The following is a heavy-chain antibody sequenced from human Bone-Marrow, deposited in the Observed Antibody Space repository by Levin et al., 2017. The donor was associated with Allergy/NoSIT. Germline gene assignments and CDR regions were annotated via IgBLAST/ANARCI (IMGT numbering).Heavy chain of an antibody. CDR1: GYSFTSYW. D-gene: IGHD6-6*01. CDR2: IYPGDSDT. V-gene: IGHV5-51*01. J-gene: IGHJ6*03. CDR3: ARVKTPSEYSSIYYYMDV. Sequence: GASVKVSCKGSGYSFTSYWIGWVRQMPGKGLEWMGIIYPGDSDTRYSPSFQGQVTISADKSISTAYLQWSSLKASDTAMYYCARVKTPSEYSSIYYYMDVWGKGTTVTVSS.